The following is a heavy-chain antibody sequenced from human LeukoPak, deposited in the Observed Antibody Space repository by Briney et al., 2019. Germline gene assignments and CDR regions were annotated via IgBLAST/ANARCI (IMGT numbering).Heavy chain of an antibody. D-gene: IGHD3-10*01. CDR2: FDPEDGET. J-gene: IGHJ5*02. CDR3: ATAEYYSYLFDP. Sequence: ASVKASCKVSGYTLTELSMHWVRQAPGKGLEWMGGFDPEDGETIYAQKFQGRVTMTEDTSTDAAYMELSSLRSEDTAVYYCATAEYYSYLFDPLGQGTMLTVSS. CDR1: GYTLTELS. V-gene: IGHV1-24*01.